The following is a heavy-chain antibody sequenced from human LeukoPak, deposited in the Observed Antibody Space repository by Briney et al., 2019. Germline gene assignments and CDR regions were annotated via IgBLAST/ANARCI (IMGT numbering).Heavy chain of an antibody. CDR3: ARDWGSYRPYYFDY. CDR2: VYHSGTP. V-gene: IGHV4-39*07. J-gene: IGHJ4*02. CDR1: GGSIISSDYY. Sequence: SETLSLTCSVSGGSIISSDYYWGWIRQTPGQGLEWIGNVYHSGTPYYNPSLKSRVTISVDTSENQFSLKLHSVTAADTAVYYCARDWGSYRPYYFDYWGQGTLVTVSS. D-gene: IGHD1-26*01.